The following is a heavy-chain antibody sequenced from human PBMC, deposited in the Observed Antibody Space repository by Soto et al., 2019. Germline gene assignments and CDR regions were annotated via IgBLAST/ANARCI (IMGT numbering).Heavy chain of an antibody. Sequence: QVQLVQSGAEVKKPGSSVKVSCKASGGTFSSYAISWVRQAPGQGLEWMGGIIPIFGTANYAQKFQGRVTITADEPTSTAYMEMSSLRSEDTAVYYCARAPTGYDFWSGSGGYRWFDPWGQGTLVTVSS. CDR2: IIPIFGTA. D-gene: IGHD3-3*01. CDR1: GGTFSSYA. V-gene: IGHV1-69*12. CDR3: ARAPTGYDFWSGSGGYRWFDP. J-gene: IGHJ5*02.